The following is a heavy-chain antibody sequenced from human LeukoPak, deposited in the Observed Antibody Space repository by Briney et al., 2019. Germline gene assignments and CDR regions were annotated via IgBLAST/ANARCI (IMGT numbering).Heavy chain of an antibody. Sequence: SETLSLTCTVPGYSISSGYSWGWSRQPPGKGLEWMGIISHSGRTSYNPYLKSRVTISVDTSKNQFSLKLSSVTAADTVFFFKQKTAYEILTGSPQPWGQGTLVVVSS. D-gene: IGHD3-9*01. CDR2: ISHSGRT. CDR3: QKTAYEILTGSPQP. V-gene: IGHV4-38-2*02. CDR1: GYSISSGYS. J-gene: IGHJ5*02.